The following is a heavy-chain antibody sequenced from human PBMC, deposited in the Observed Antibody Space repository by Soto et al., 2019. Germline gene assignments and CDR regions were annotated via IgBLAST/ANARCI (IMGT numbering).Heavy chain of an antibody. Sequence: GVSRRRPGAASGLTISSYGISWIRQQQGKGMEWVSSIGASGASSFYEDSMKGRFTLSRDDSNDMLYLQMNSLRAEDTAVYFCVKGDGSGTSYGGGYWGQGTRVPV. D-gene: IGHD3-10*01. V-gene: IGHV3-23*01. CDR3: VKGDGSGTSYGGGY. J-gene: IGHJ4*03. CDR2: IGASGASS. CDR1: GLTISSYG.